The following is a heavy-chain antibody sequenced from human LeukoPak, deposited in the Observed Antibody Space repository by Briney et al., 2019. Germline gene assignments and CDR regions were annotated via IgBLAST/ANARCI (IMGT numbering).Heavy chain of an antibody. CDR2: LYQNGDT. Sequence: SETLSLTCTVSRDSISGSSNYWGWIRQSPAKGLEWIGCLYQNGDTYYNPSLKSRVTISVDTSKNQFSLKLSSVTAADTAVYYCARGYYDSFANWFDPWGQGTLVTVSS. V-gene: IGHV4-39*07. J-gene: IGHJ5*02. CDR1: RDSISGSSNY. CDR3: ARGYYDSFANWFDP. D-gene: IGHD3-22*01.